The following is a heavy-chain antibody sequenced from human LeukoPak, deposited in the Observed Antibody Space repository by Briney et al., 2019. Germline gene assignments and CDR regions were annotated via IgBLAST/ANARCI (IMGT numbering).Heavy chain of an antibody. CDR3: TRSTACSRWDY. V-gene: IGHV3-66*01. D-gene: IGHD2-21*02. CDR1: GSTDNTNH. CDR2: INNGDTT. J-gene: IGHJ4*02. Sequence: PGGSLRLSCAASGSTDNTNHMSWVRLAPGKGLEWVSIINNGDTTYYADSVKGRFTLSRDNSKNTLYLQVNSLRVEDTAVYYCTRSTACSRWDYWGPGTLVTVSS.